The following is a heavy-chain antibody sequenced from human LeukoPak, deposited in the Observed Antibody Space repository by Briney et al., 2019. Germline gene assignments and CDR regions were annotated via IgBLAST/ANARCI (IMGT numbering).Heavy chain of an antibody. CDR1: GGSFSGYY. D-gene: IGHD6-6*01. Sequence: SETLSLTCAVYGGSFSGYYWSWIRQSPGKGLEWIGEINHSGSTNYNPSLKSRVTISVDTSKNQFSLKLSSVTAADTAVYYCARGQSMTGRPGVWGQGPLVTVSS. J-gene: IGHJ4*02. V-gene: IGHV4-34*01. CDR2: INHSGST. CDR3: ARGQSMTGRPGV.